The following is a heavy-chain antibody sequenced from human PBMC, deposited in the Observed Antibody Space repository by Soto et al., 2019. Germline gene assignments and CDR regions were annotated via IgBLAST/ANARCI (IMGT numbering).Heavy chain of an antibody. J-gene: IGHJ4*02. CDR2: ISAYNGNT. V-gene: IGHV1-18*01. CDR3: ASGFDCIFDY. Sequence: GPVEVSCKASWFTFTSYGISWGRQAPGQGLEWMGWISAYNGNTNYAQKLQGRVTMTTDTSTSTAYMELRSLRSDDTAVYYCASGFDCIFDYWGQGTLVTVSS. D-gene: IGHD3-9*01. CDR1: WFTFTSYG.